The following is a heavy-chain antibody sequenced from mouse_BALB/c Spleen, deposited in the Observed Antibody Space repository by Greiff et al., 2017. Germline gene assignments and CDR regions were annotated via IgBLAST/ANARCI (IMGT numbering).Heavy chain of an antibody. CDR1: GFTFSSFG. CDR2: ISSGSSTI. J-gene: IGHJ2*01. V-gene: IGHV5-17*02. D-gene: IGHD4-1*01. Sequence: EVKLVESGGGLVQPGGSRKLSCAASGFTFSSFGMHWVRQAPEKGLEWVAYISSGSSTIYYADTVKGRFTISRDNPKNTLFLQMTSLRSEDTAMYYCARTGTRGVYFDYWGQGTTLTVSS. CDR3: ARTGTRGVYFDY.